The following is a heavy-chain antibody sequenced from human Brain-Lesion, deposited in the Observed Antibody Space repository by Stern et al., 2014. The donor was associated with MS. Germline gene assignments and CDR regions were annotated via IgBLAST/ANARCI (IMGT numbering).Heavy chain of an antibody. V-gene: IGHV2-70*01. J-gene: IGHJ4*02. CDR3: ARMRYSGDYFIDY. CDR1: GFSLSTPGVG. Sequence: ESGPALVKPTQSLTLTCTFYGFSLSTPGVGVTWTRQPPGKALEWLALVDWDDEKYYSTSLKTRLSIFKYTSKNQVVLTMTNMDPVDTATYYCARMRYSGDYFIDYWGQGTLVTVSS. D-gene: IGHD5-12*01. CDR2: VDWDDEK.